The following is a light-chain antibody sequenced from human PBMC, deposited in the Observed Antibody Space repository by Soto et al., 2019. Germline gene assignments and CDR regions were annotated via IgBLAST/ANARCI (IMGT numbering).Light chain of an antibody. CDR3: KQYENLPT. J-gene: IGKJ5*01. CDR2: DAS. V-gene: IGKV1-33*01. Sequence: DIQMTQSPSSLSATVGDRVTITCQASQNINNYLNLYQQKPVRAPTLLTYDASNLETGVPSRFRGSGSGTDFTLTISRVQPEDIATYYCKQYENLPTFGQGTRLEIK. CDR1: QNINNY.